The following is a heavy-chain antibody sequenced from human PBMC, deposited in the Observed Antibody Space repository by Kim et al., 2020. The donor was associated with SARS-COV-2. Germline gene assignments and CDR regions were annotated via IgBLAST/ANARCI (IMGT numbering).Heavy chain of an antibody. D-gene: IGHD3-10*01. CDR1: GFTFSSYA. J-gene: IGHJ6*02. Sequence: GGSLRLSCAASGFTFSSYAMSWVRQAPGKGLEWVSAISGSGGSTYYADSVKGRFSISRDKSKNKLFRQMNTLRAEETAIYYFANDQVPMVRGVMDVWGQGTTGTVSS. CDR2: ISGSGGST. V-gene: IGHV3-23*01. CDR3: ANDQVPMVRGVMDV.